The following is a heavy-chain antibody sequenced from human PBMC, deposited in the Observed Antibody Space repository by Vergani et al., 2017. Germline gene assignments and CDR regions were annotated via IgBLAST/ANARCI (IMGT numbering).Heavy chain of an antibody. V-gene: IGHV4-34*01. CDR3: ASLGYSSGWYFGNYYYGMDV. D-gene: IGHD6-19*01. J-gene: IGHJ6*02. CDR2: INHSGST. Sequence: QVQLQQWGAGLLKPSETLSLTCAVYGGSFSGYYWSWIRQPPGKGLEWIGEINHSGSTNYNPSLKSRVTISVDTSKNQFSLKLSSVTAADTAVYYCASLGYSSGWYFGNYYYGMDVWGQGTTVTVSS. CDR1: GGSFSGYY.